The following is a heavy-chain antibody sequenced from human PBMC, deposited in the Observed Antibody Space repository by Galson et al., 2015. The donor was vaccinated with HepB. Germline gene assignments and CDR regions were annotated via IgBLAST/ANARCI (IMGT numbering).Heavy chain of an antibody. CDR3: ARPIYGDYAFFDY. D-gene: IGHD4-17*01. CDR1: GFAFSSSG. CDR2: IWYDGSNK. Sequence: SLRLSCAASGFAFSSSGLHWVRQAPGKGLEWVAVIWYDGSNKYYADSVKGRFPISRDNSKNPLYLQMNRLRAEDTAVYYCARPIYGDYAFFDYWGQGTLVTVSS. V-gene: IGHV3-33*01. J-gene: IGHJ4*02.